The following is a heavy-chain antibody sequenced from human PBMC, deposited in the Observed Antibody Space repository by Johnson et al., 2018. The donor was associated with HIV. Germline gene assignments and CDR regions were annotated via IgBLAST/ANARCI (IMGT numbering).Heavy chain of an antibody. V-gene: IGHV3-66*01. CDR3: AVACRDGDTGDVYDI. CDR1: GFTVSSNY. J-gene: IGHJ3*02. D-gene: IGHD5-24*01. CDR2: INSGGDT. Sequence: VQLVESGGGLVQPGGSLRLSCAASGFTVSSNYMSWVRQAPGKGLEWVSVINSGGDTYYADSVQGRCTISRDNSKNTLYLQMNSLRAEDTAVYYCAVACRDGDTGDVYDIWGQGTMLTVSS.